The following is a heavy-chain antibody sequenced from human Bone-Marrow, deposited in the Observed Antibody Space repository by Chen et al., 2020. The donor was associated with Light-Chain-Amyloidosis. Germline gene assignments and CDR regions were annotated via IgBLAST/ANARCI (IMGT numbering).Heavy chain of an antibody. CDR1: GYTFPNYW. Sequence: EVQLEQSGPEVKKPGESLKISCKGSGYTFPNYWIGWVRQIPGKGLEWMGVIYPDDSDARYSPSFEGQVTISADKSITTAYLQWRSLKASDTAMYYWARRRDGYNFDYWGQGTLVTVSS. CDR2: IYPDDSDA. J-gene: IGHJ4*02. CDR3: ARRRDGYNFDY. V-gene: IGHV5-51*01. D-gene: IGHD5-12*01.